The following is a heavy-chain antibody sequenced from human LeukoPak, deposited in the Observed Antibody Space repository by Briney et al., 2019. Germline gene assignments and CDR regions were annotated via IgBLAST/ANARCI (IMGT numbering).Heavy chain of an antibody. J-gene: IGHJ4*02. Sequence: PGGSLRLSCGASGFTFSSYWMSWVRQAPGKGLEWVAIIKQEGTEKYYVASVKGRFTISRDNAKNSLYLQMNSRRAEDTAVYYGARGVGATHFDYWGQGTLVTVSS. CDR2: IKQEGTEK. D-gene: IGHD1-26*01. V-gene: IGHV3-7*04. CDR3: ARGVGATHFDY. CDR1: GFTFSSYW.